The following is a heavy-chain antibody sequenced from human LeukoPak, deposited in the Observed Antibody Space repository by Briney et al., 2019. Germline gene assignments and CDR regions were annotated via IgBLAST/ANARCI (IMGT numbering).Heavy chain of an antibody. D-gene: IGHD3-3*01. CDR3: ARPLYDFWSGYLYY. V-gene: IGHV1-46*01. Sequence: ASVKVSCKASGYTFTSYYMHWVRQAPGQGLEWMGIINPSGGSTSYAQKFQGRVTMTRDTSISTAYMELSRLRSDDTAVYYCARPLYDFWSGYLYYWGQGTLVTVPS. J-gene: IGHJ4*02. CDR1: GYTFTSYY. CDR2: INPSGGST.